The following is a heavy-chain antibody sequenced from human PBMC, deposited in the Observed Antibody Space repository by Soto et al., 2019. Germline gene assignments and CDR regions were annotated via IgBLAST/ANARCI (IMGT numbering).Heavy chain of an antibody. D-gene: IGHD6-25*01. CDR2: ISVYNGVT. V-gene: IGHV1-18*04. CDR3: ARNRSGSGPLHH. CDR1: GYTFTSYG. Sequence: ASVKVSCKASGYTFTSYGISWVRQAPGQGLEWLGWISVYNGVTTYAQKLQGRVSMTTDTSTNTAYMELRSLRSDDTAVYFCARNRSGSGPLHHCGQGTLVTVSS. J-gene: IGHJ1*01.